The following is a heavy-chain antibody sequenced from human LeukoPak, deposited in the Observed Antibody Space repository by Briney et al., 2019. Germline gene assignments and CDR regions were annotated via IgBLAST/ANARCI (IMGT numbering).Heavy chain of an antibody. D-gene: IGHD3-22*01. CDR3: ARDPAIYYDSREDY. CDR1: GYTFTGYY. CDR2: INLNSGGT. V-gene: IGHV1-2*06. Sequence: ASVTVSCKASGYTFTGYYMHWVRQAPGQGLAWMGRINLNSGGTNYAQQSQGRGTMTMETSISTAYMELSRLRSDDTAVYYCARDPAIYYDSREDYWGQGTLVTVSS. J-gene: IGHJ4*02.